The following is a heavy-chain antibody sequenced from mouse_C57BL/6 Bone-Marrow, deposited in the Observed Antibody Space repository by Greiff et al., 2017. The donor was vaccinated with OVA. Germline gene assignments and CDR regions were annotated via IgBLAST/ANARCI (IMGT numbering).Heavy chain of an antibody. CDR2: ISYDGST. V-gene: IGHV3-6*01. D-gene: IGHD1-1*01. Sequence: ESGPGLVKPSQSLSLSCSVTGYSITSGYYWNWIRQFPGNKLEWMGYISYDGSTNYNPSLKNRISITRDTSKNQFFLKLNSETTEDTATVYCASGYYGTWYFDVWGTGTTVTVSS. CDR1: GYSITSGYY. CDR3: ASGYYGTWYFDV. J-gene: IGHJ1*03.